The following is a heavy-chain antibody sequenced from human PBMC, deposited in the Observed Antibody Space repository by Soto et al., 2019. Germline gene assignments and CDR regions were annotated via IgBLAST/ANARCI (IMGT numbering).Heavy chain of an antibody. CDR3: ARGSSELGY. J-gene: IGHJ4*02. CDR1: GFTFSSHS. CDR2: ISTSGSGT. D-gene: IGHD3-10*01. Sequence: EVQLLESGGGLVQPGGSLRPSCVVSGFTFSSHSMSWVRQAPGKGLEWVSSISTSGSGTYHADSVKGRFAISRDNSKNTLFLQMNSLRAEDTAEYYCARGSSELGYWGQGTLVTVSS. V-gene: IGHV3-23*01.